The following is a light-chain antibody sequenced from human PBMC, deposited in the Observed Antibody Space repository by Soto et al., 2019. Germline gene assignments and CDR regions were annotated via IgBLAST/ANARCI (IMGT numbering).Light chain of an antibody. CDR3: QQRSDWPPYT. Sequence: EIVLTQSPATLSLSPGERATLSCRASQSISGYLAWYQQQPGQAPRLLIYDASNRATGIPARFSGSGSGTDFTLTISSLEPEAFAVYYCQQRSDWPPYTCGQGTKLEIK. CDR2: DAS. CDR1: QSISGY. J-gene: IGKJ2*01. V-gene: IGKV3-11*01.